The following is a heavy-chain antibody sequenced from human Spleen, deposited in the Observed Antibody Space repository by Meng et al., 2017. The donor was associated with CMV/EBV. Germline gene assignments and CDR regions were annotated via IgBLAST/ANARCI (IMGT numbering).Heavy chain of an antibody. Sequence: ETLSLTCAASGFTFSRYWMSWVRQAPGKGLEWVANIKEDGSEKYYVDSVKGRFTISRDNAKNSLYLQMNSLTAEDTAAYFCARMGLLEWLLPYYLDYWGQGTLVTVSS. CDR2: IKEDGSEK. CDR1: GFTFSRYW. J-gene: IGHJ4*02. CDR3: ARMGLLEWLLPYYLDY. V-gene: IGHV3-7*01. D-gene: IGHD3-3*01.